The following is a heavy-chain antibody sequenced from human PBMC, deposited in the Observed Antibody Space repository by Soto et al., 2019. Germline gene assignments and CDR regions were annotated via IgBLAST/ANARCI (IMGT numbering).Heavy chain of an antibody. CDR1: GFTLSRGA. V-gene: IGHV3-23*01. Sequence: GARRLPWGGSGFTLSRGAIILGRQGPGMGLEWVSAISGSGGSTYYADSVKGRFTISRDNSKNTLYLQMNSLRAEDTAVYYCAKGSRWFGELSDAFDIWGQGTMVTVSS. D-gene: IGHD3-10*01. CDR3: AKGSRWFGELSDAFDI. J-gene: IGHJ3*02. CDR2: ISGSGGST.